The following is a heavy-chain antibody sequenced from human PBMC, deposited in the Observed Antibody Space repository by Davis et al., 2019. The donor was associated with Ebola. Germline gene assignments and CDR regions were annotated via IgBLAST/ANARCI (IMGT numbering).Heavy chain of an antibody. Sequence: SVKVSCKASGGTFSSYAISWVRQAPGQGLEWMGGIIPIFGTANYAQKFQGRVTITADESTSTAYMELSSLRSEDTAVYYCARGESLEPNNWFDPWGQGTLVTVSS. V-gene: IGHV1-69*13. D-gene: IGHD1-1*01. CDR3: ARGESLEPNNWFDP. CDR1: GGTFSSYA. J-gene: IGHJ5*02. CDR2: IIPIFGTA.